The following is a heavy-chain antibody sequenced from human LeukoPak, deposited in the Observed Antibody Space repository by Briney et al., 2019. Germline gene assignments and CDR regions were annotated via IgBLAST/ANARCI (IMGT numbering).Heavy chain of an antibody. V-gene: IGHV3-48*03. D-gene: IGHD3-3*01. J-gene: IGHJ5*02. Sequence: PGGSLRLSCAASGFTFSSYEMNWVRQAPGKGLEWFSYISSSGSTIYYADSVKGRFTISRDNAKNSLYLQMNSLRAEDTAVYYCAREDYDFWSGYNWFDPWGQGTLVTVSS. CDR3: AREDYDFWSGYNWFDP. CDR2: ISSSGSTI. CDR1: GFTFSSYE.